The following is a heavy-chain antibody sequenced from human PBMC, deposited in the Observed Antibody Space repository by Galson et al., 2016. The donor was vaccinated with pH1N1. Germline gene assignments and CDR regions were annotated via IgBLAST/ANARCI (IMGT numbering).Heavy chain of an antibody. CDR3: AREVLVLGEGWAYGLDV. V-gene: IGHV4-4*07. CDR2: IYASGRT. J-gene: IGHJ6*02. CDR1: GGSISTYY. D-gene: IGHD3-10*01. Sequence: ETLSLTCTVSGGSISTYYWSWIRQPAGKGLEWIGRIYASGRTNYDTSLKSRVTMSVDTSKNQLYPKLSSVTSADTAVYYCAREVLVLGEGWAYGLDVWGQGTSVTVSS.